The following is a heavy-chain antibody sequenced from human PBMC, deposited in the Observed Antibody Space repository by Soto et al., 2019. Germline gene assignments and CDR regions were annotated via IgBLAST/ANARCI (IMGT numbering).Heavy chain of an antibody. Sequence: ASVKVSCQASGGTFSSYAISWVRQAPGQGLEWMGGIIPIFGTANYAQKFQGRVTITADESTSTAYMELSSLRSEDTAVYYCARSDATVVPAAISPEGFYYYYYGMDVWGQGTTVTVSS. V-gene: IGHV1-69*13. D-gene: IGHD2-2*01. CDR2: IIPIFGTA. J-gene: IGHJ6*02. CDR3: ARSDATVVPAAISPEGFYYYYYGMDV. CDR1: GGTFSSYA.